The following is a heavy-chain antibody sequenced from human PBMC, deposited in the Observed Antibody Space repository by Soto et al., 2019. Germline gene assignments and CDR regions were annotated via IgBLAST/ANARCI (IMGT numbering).Heavy chain of an antibody. CDR3: ARGYCSGGSCRKDAFDI. J-gene: IGHJ3*02. Sequence: ASVKVSCKASGGTFSSYTISWVRQAPGEGLEWVGRIIPILGIANYAQKFQGRVTITADKSTSTAYMELSSLRSEDTAVYYCARGYCSGGSCRKDAFDIWGQGTMVTV. CDR2: IIPILGIA. V-gene: IGHV1-69*02. CDR1: GGTFSSYT. D-gene: IGHD2-15*01.